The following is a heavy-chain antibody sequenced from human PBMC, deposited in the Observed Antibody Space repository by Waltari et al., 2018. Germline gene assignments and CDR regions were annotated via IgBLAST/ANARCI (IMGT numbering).Heavy chain of an antibody. CDR3: ARVDYGDYVDY. CDR1: GFTFSSYW. CDR2: IKQDGSEK. J-gene: IGHJ4*02. Sequence: GFTFSSYWMSWVRQAPGKGLEWVANIKQDGSEKYYVDSVKGRFTISRDNAKNSLYLQMNSLRAEDTAVYYCARVDYGDYVDYWGQGTLVTVSS. D-gene: IGHD4-17*01. V-gene: IGHV3-7*01.